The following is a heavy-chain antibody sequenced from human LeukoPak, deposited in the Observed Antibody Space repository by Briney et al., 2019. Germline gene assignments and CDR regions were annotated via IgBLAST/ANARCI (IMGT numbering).Heavy chain of an antibody. CDR3: ARTARLPDS. D-gene: IGHD2-21*01. CDR2: VYFSEIT. CDR1: DDSIRTHY. J-gene: IGHJ4*02. Sequence: SETLSLTCTVSDDSIRTHYWSWIRQPPGKGLESIGYVYFSEITNYNPALKSRVTMSVDTSKNQLSMKLSSVTAAATAVYYCARTARLPDSWGQGTLVTVSS. V-gene: IGHV4-4*09.